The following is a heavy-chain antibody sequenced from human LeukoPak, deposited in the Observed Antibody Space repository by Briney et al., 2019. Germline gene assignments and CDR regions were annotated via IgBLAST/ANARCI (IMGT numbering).Heavy chain of an antibody. V-gene: IGHV3-64D*06. CDR3: VKDFGRVRGTPDS. CDR1: GFVFSIYT. CDR2: ISGSGNGGST. D-gene: IGHD3-16*01. J-gene: IGHJ4*02. Sequence: GGSLRLSCSASGFVFSIYTMYWVRQAPGKGPEYVSTISGSGNGGSTYYTDSVKGIFTISRDDSKSIVYLQMDGLRSEDTAVYYCVKDFGRVRGTPDSWGQGTLVTVSS.